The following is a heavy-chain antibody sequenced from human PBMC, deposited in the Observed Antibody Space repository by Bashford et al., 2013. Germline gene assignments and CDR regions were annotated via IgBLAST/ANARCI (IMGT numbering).Heavy chain of an antibody. CDR3: ARVVTGSRGGFDY. V-gene: IGHV6-1*01. CDR2: TYYRSKWYN. Sequence: WIRQSPSRGLEWLGRTYYRSKWYNDYAVSVKSRITINPDTSKNQFSLQLNSVTPEDTAVYYCARVVTGSRGGFDYWGQGTLVTVSS. D-gene: IGHD3-16*02. J-gene: IGHJ4*02.